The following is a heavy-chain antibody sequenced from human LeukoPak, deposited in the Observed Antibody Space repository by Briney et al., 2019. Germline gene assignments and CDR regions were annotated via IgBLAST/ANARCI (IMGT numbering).Heavy chain of an antibody. J-gene: IGHJ3*02. D-gene: IGHD4-17*01. CDR2: INPNSGGT. V-gene: IGHV1-2*02. CDR1: GFTFTGSC. Sequence: GSLKVSCTASGFTFTGSCMNWVRQAPGQVLQWIGWINPNSGGTNYAQKFQGRVTMTRDTSISTAYMELSRLRSDDTAVYYCARSSGDYDFAFDIWGQGTMVTVSS. CDR3: ARSSGDYDFAFDI.